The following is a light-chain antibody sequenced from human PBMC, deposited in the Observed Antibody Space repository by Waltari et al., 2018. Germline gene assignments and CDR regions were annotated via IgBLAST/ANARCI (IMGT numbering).Light chain of an antibody. CDR3: AAWDDSLSGFYV. CDR1: SSNIGSNY. Sequence: QSVLTQPPSASGTPGPRVTISCSGSSSNIGSNYVHWYQQRPGTAPKLLIYRNNQRPSGVPDRFSGSKSGTSASLAISGLRSEDEADYYCAAWDDSLSGFYVFGTGTKVTVL. J-gene: IGLJ1*01. V-gene: IGLV1-47*01. CDR2: RNN.